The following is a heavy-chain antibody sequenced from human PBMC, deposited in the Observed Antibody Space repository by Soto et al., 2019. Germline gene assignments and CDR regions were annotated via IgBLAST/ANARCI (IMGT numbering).Heavy chain of an antibody. CDR1: GYTFTSYG. CDR3: ARTGTAMPTMENY. CDR2: ISAHNGNK. Sequence: QVQLVQSGAEVKKPGASVKVSCKASGYTFTSYGITWVRQAPGQGLEWMGWISAHNGNKKYAQKFQGRVTMTTDTSTSTTYMDLRSLRSDDTAVYYCARTGTAMPTMENYWGQGTLVTVSA. J-gene: IGHJ4*02. V-gene: IGHV1-18*01. D-gene: IGHD5-18*01.